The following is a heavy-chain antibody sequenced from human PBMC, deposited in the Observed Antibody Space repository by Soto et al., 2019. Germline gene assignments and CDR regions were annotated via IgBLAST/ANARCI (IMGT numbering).Heavy chain of an antibody. D-gene: IGHD6-13*01. CDR3: ARDSFWGIAAEDYYYCRDV. CDR1: GFTFSSYS. V-gene: IGHV3-21*01. J-gene: IGHJ6*02. CDR2: ISSSSSYI. Sequence: EVQLVESGGGLVKPGGSLRLSCAASGFTFSSYSMNWVRQAPGKGLEWVSSISSSSSYIYYADSVKGRFTISRDNAKNSLYLQMNSLRAEDTAVYYWARDSFWGIAAEDYYYCRDVWGQGTTVTASS.